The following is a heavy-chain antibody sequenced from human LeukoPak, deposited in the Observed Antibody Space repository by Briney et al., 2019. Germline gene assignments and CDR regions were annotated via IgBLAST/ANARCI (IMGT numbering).Heavy chain of an antibody. V-gene: IGHV1-46*01. J-gene: IGHJ5*02. CDR2: INPSGSST. CDR1: GYSFTSHY. Sequence: ASVTVSCKSSGYSFTSHYMHGVRPPPGQGVEWLGLINPSGSSTLYAQKFQGRVTMTRDMSTTTDYMELSSLRSEDTAVYYCARDNSVGDVAWWFDPWGQGTLVTVSS. D-gene: IGHD1-26*01. CDR3: ARDNSVGDVAWWFDP.